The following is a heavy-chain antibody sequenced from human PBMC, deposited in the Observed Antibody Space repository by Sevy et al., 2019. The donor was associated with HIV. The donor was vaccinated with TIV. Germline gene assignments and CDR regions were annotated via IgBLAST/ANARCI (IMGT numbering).Heavy chain of an antibody. CDR2: INTDTGNP. D-gene: IGHD3-22*01. CDR1: GYTFTHYA. CDR3: ARDPGLLSYYYDAQYFQH. Sequence: ASVKVSCKASGYTFTHYAVNWVRQAPGQGLEWMGWINTDTGNPTYAQGFTGRFVFSLDTSVSTAYLQIISLKAEDTAVYFCARDPGLLSYYYDAQYFQHWGQGTLVTVSS. J-gene: IGHJ1*01. V-gene: IGHV7-4-1*02.